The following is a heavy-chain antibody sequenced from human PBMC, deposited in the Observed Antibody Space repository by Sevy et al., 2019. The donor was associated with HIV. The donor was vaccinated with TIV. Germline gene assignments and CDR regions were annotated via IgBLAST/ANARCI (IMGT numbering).Heavy chain of an antibody. CDR1: GFIFSDYY. V-gene: IGHV3-11*01. D-gene: IGHD3-10*01. Sequence: GGSLRLSCAVSGFIFSDYYMSWIRQAPGKGLEWVSYISSSGMTIYYADSVKGRFTISRDNAKNSLYLQMNSLRAEDTDVYYCARRRFGGIRDAFDIWGQGTMVTVSS. J-gene: IGHJ3*02. CDR2: ISSSGMTI. CDR3: ARRRFGGIRDAFDI.